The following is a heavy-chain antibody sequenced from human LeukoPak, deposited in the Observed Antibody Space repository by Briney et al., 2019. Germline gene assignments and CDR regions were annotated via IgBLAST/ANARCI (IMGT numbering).Heavy chain of an antibody. CDR1: GGSISSYY. Sequence: SETLSLTCTVSGGSISSYYWSWIRQPPGKGLEWIGYIYYSGSTNYNPSLKSRVTMSVDTSKNQFSLKLSSVTAADTAVYYCARDAPYCSGGSCYRYYYYMDVWGKGTTVTVSS. CDR2: IYYSGST. V-gene: IGHV4-59*01. CDR3: ARDAPYCSGGSCYRYYYYMDV. D-gene: IGHD2-15*01. J-gene: IGHJ6*03.